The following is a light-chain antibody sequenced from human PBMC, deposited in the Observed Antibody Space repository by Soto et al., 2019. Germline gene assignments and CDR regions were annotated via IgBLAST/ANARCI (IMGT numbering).Light chain of an antibody. J-gene: IGKJ4*01. V-gene: IGKV3-20*01. Sequence: EIVLTQSPGTLSLSPGQRATLSCRASQSVSSSYLAWYQQKLGQTPRLLIYGASTRATGIPDRFSGSGSGTDCTLTISRLEPEDFPVYYCQQYGSSPLTFGGGTKVDIK. CDR2: GAS. CDR1: QSVSSSY. CDR3: QQYGSSPLT.